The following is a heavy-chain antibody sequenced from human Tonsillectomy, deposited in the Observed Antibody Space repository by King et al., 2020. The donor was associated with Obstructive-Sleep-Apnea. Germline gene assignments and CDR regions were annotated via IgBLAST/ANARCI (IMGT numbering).Heavy chain of an antibody. CDR1: GFTCRSYG. J-gene: IGHJ5*02. V-gene: IGHV3-30*18. D-gene: IGHD1-14*01. CDR3: AKGLHDEVAGDNWLDP. Sequence: VQLVESGGGVVQPGRSLRLSCAACGFTCRSYGMQWVRQAPGKGLEWVAVILDDGINTYYGDSVTGRLTISRDNSKNTLYLKMKSLRGEDRAVYYCAKGLHDEVAGDNWLDPWGQGTRVTVSS. CDR2: ILDDGINT.